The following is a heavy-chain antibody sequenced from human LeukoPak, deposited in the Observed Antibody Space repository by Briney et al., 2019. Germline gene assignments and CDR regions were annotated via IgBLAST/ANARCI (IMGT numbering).Heavy chain of an antibody. J-gene: IGHJ4*02. Sequence: SVKVSCKASGGTFSSYAISWVRQAPGQGLEWMGRIIPILGIANYAQKFQGRVTITADESTSTAYMEPSSLRSEDTAVYYCAPDYGGNSGPSDYWGQGTLVTVSS. D-gene: IGHD4-23*01. CDR1: GGTFSSYA. CDR2: IIPILGIA. CDR3: APDYGGNSGPSDY. V-gene: IGHV1-69*04.